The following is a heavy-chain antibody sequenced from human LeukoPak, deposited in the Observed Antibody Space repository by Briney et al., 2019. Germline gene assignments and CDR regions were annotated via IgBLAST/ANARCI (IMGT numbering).Heavy chain of an antibody. D-gene: IGHD7-27*01. J-gene: IGHJ3*02. CDR1: GGSISGSSYY. CDR3: AIGLGNAFDI. Sequence: PSETLSLTCTVSGGSISGSSYYWGWIRQPPGKGLEWIGSIYYSGSTYYNPSLKSRVTISVDTSKNQFSLKLSSVTAADTAVYYCAIGLGNAFDIWGQGTMVTVSS. V-gene: IGHV4-39*01. CDR2: IYYSGST.